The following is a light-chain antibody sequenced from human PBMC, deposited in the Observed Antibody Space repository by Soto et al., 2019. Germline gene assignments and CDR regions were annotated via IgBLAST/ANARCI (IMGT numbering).Light chain of an antibody. J-gene: IGKJ3*01. CDR1: QSINNRY. Sequence: EIVLTQSPGTLSLSPGERATLSCRASQSINNRYLAWYQQKPGQAPRLLIYGASSRATGIPDRFIGSGSGTDVTLTISRLELEDCAVYYCQQFGSSPGFTFGPGTKVDIK. CDR2: GAS. V-gene: IGKV3-20*01. CDR3: QQFGSSPGFT.